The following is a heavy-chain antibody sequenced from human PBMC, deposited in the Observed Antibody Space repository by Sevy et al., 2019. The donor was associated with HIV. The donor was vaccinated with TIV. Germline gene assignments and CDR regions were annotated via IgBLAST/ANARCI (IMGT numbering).Heavy chain of an antibody. CDR3: AHRAAHVADSSGWYGGFDYFDY. D-gene: IGHD6-19*01. CDR1: GFSLSTSGVG. CDR2: IYWNDDK. Sequence: SGPTLVNPTQTLTLTCTFSGFSLSTSGVGVGWIRQPPGKALEWLALIYWNDDKRYSPSLKSRLTITKDTSKNQLVLKMTNMDPVETATYYCAHRAAHVADSSGWYGGFDYFDYWGQGTLVTVSS. V-gene: IGHV2-5*01. J-gene: IGHJ4*02.